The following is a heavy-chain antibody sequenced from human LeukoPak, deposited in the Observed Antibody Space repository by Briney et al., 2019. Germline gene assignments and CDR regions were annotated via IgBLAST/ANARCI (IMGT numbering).Heavy chain of an antibody. D-gene: IGHD3-10*01. V-gene: IGHV4-4*07. Sequence: PSETLSLTCTVSGGSVSRYFWRWVRQPPGKGLQWIGRIYTSGSTNYNPSLKSRVTMSVDTSKNQFSLKLSSVTAADTAVYYCARGEYYYGSGEDYFDYWGQGTLVTVSS. CDR1: GGSVSRYF. CDR2: IYTSGST. CDR3: ARGEYYYGSGEDYFDY. J-gene: IGHJ4*02.